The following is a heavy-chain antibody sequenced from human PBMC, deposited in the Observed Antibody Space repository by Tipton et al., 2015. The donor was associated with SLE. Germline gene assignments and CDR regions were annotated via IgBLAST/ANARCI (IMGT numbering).Heavy chain of an antibody. V-gene: IGHV4-39*07. D-gene: IGHD3-16*01. CDR1: GGSISSSSYY. CDR3: ARGRPSDYIWVYSGWVFDY. J-gene: IGHJ4*02. Sequence: TLSLTCTVSGGSISSSSYYWGWIRQPPGKGLEWIGEINHSGSTNYNPSLESRVTISVDTSKNQFSLKLSSVTAADTALYYCARGRPSDYIWVYSGWVFDYWGQGTLVTVSS. CDR2: INHSGST.